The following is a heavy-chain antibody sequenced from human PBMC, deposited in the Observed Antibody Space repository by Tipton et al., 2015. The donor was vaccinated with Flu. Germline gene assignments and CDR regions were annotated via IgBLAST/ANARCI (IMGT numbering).Heavy chain of an antibody. D-gene: IGHD6-6*01. J-gene: IGHJ4*02. Sequence: QVQLVQSGAEVKKPGASVKVSCKASGYTFTRYYMHWVRQAPGQGLEWMGIISPSGGSTSYAQKFQGRVTMTRDTSTSTVFMELSSLRSEDTAVYYCARLYSSSSVGHYFDYWGQGTLVTVSS. CDR3: ARLYSSSSVGHYFDY. CDR2: ISPSGGST. CDR1: GYTFTRYY. V-gene: IGHV1-46*01.